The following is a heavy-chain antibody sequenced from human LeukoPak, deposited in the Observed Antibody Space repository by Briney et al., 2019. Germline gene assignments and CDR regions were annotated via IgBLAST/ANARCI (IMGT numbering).Heavy chain of an antibody. J-gene: IGHJ4*02. D-gene: IGHD1-14*01. Sequence: PSETLSLTCAVSGGSIISTNWWSWVRQPPGKGLEWIGEIYHSGSTNYNPSLKSRVTMSVDTSKNQFSLKLSSVTAADTAVYYCARVAEPTNRGYFDYWGQGTLVTVSS. CDR3: ARVAEPTNRGYFDY. CDR2: IYHSGST. V-gene: IGHV4-4*02. CDR1: GGSIISTNW.